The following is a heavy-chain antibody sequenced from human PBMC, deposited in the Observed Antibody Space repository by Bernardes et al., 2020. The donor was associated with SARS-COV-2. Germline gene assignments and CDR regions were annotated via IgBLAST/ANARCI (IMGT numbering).Heavy chain of an antibody. V-gene: IGHV3-74*01. Sequence: GGSLRLSCAASGFTFSSACMHWVRQAPGKGLVWVSRINTDGSSRSYADSVKGRFTISRDNTKNTLYLQLNSLGAEDTAVYYCARDLGYCTNGVCSPWGQGTLVTVSS. CDR3: ARDLGYCTNGVCSP. J-gene: IGHJ5*02. CDR1: GFTFSSAC. D-gene: IGHD2-8*01. CDR2: INTDGSSR.